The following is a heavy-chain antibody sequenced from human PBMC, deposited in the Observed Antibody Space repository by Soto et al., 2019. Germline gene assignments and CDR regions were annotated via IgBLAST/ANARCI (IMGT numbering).Heavy chain of an antibody. D-gene: IGHD2-21*01. Sequence: QVQLVQSGAEVKKPGSSVKVSCKASGGTFSSYPINWVRQAPGQGLEWMGGIIPVFGIANYAQKFQGRVTITSDESTSTAFMEVGRLRSEDTAMYYCVRSGGDSLYGMDVWGQGTTVTVSS. J-gene: IGHJ6*02. CDR3: VRSGGDSLYGMDV. CDR2: IIPVFGIA. V-gene: IGHV1-69*01. CDR1: GGTFSSYP.